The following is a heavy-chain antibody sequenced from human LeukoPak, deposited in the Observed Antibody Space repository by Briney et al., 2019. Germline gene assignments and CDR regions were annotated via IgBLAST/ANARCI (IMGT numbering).Heavy chain of an antibody. D-gene: IGHD3-16*02. CDR3: ARDSSYYVWGSYRYTFDY. V-gene: IGHV1-69*01. CDR1: GGTFSSYA. J-gene: IGHJ4*02. Sequence: GSSAKVSCKASGGTFSSYAISWVRQAPGQGLEWMGGIIPIFGTANYAQKFQGRVTITADESTSTAYMELSSLRSEDTAVYYCARDSSYYVWGSYRYTFDYWGQGTLVTVSS. CDR2: IIPIFGTA.